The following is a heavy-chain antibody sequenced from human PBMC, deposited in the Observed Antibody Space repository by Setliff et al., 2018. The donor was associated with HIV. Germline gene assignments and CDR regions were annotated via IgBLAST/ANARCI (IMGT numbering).Heavy chain of an antibody. J-gene: IGHJ5*02. V-gene: IGHV1-18*01. CDR2: ISGYNRIT. D-gene: IGHD1-1*01. CDR3: ARDSGTGGPGRWVDP. Sequence: ASVKVSCKSFGYIFSNFGFTWVRQAPGQGLEWMGYISGYNRITFYAQKFQGRVTMTTGISTVTAYMEVRGLTSDDTAVYYCARDSGTGGPGRWVDPWGQGTLVTVSS. CDR1: GYIFSNFG.